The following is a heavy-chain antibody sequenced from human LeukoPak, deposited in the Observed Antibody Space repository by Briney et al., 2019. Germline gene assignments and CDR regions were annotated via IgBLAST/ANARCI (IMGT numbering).Heavy chain of an antibody. J-gene: IGHJ3*02. D-gene: IGHD1-7*01. CDR2: IRYDGNNK. CDR3: ANIDLTGTNRDAFDI. Sequence: GGSLRLSCAASGVTFSSYGMHWGRQAPGKGREWVAFIRYDGNNKLYADSVKGRFTISRDNSKNALYLQMNSLRAEDTAVYYCANIDLTGTNRDAFDIWGQGTMVTVSS. CDR1: GVTFSSYG. V-gene: IGHV3-30*02.